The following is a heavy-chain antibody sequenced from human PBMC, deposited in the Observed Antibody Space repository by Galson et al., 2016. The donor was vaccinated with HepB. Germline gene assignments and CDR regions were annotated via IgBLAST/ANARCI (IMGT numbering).Heavy chain of an antibody. Sequence: SLRLSCAASGFTFSSYAMTWVRQAPGKGLEWVSGVSGSGGSTNYADSVKGRFTISRDNSKNTLYLQMSSLRAEDTAVYYCVKGGGSYDSSGYYGFDYWGQGTLVTVSS. CDR1: GFTFSSYA. V-gene: IGHV3-23*01. D-gene: IGHD3-22*01. CDR2: VSGSGGST. CDR3: VKGGGSYDSSGYYGFDY. J-gene: IGHJ4*02.